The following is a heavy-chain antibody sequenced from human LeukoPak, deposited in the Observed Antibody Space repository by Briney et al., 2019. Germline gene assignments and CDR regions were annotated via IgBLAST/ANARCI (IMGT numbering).Heavy chain of an antibody. D-gene: IGHD4-17*01. CDR3: ARDRDYGRFDP. CDR1: GFTFSSYS. J-gene: IGHJ5*02. Sequence: GGSLRLSCAASGFTFSSYSMNWVRQAPGKGLEWVSSISSSGSYIYYADSVKGRFTISRDNAKNSLYLQMNSLRAEDTAVYYCARDRDYGRFDPWGQGTLVTVSS. V-gene: IGHV3-21*01. CDR2: ISSSGSYI.